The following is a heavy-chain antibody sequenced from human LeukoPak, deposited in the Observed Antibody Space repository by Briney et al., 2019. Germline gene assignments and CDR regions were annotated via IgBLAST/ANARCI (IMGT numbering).Heavy chain of an antibody. CDR3: ARVVVRGVNWFDP. CDR2: ISANNGNT. V-gene: IGHV1-18*04. Sequence: ASVKVFCKASGYTFTSYGIGWVRQAPGQGLEWMGWISANNGNTNYAQKFQGRVTMTTDTSTSTVYMELRSLTSDDTAVYYCARVVVRGVNWFDPWGQGTLVTVSS. D-gene: IGHD3-10*01. J-gene: IGHJ5*02. CDR1: GYTFTSYG.